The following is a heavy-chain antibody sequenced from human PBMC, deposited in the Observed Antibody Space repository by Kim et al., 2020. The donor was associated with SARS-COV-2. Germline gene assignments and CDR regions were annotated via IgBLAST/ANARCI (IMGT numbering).Heavy chain of an antibody. CDR3: AKEIGNGLPLEH. Sequence: GGSLRLSCAASGFTFSRYGMHWVRQAPGKGLDWVAVVGDDGSLQFYADSAKGRFIISRDNSRNTMFLQMNSLRIEDTAVNYCAKEIGNGLPLEHWGRGT. J-gene: IGHJ4*02. CDR1: GFTFSRYG. V-gene: IGHV3-30*18. CDR2: VGDDGSLQ. D-gene: IGHD2-8*01.